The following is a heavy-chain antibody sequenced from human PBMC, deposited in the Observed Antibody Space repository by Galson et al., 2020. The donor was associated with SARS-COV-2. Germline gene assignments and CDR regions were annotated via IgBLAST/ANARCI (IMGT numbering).Heavy chain of an antibody. CDR2: ISYSGST. CDR3: ARTIPGYNNRYSDY. V-gene: IGHV4-59*01. D-gene: IGHD2-2*02. Sequence: SETLSLTCTVSGCSISGYYWSWIRQPPGKGLEWIGYISYSGSTHYNPSLKSRVTISLDTSKNQFSLMLTSVTAADTAMYYCARTIPGYNNRYSDYWGQGTLVTVSS. CDR1: GCSISGYY. J-gene: IGHJ4*02.